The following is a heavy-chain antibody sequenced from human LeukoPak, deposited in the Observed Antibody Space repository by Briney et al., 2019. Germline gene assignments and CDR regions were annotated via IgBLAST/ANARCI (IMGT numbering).Heavy chain of an antibody. V-gene: IGHV3-48*01. J-gene: IGHJ4*02. Sequence: QPGGSLRLSCAASGFTFSSYRMNWVRQAPGKGLEWVSYISSSSSTIYYADSVKGRFTISRDNAKNSLYLQMNSLRAEDTAVYYCAKDFSKRRVIVVVTASHFDYWGQGTLVTVSS. CDR3: AKDFSKRRVIVVVTASHFDY. CDR1: GFTFSSYR. D-gene: IGHD2-21*02. CDR2: ISSSSSTI.